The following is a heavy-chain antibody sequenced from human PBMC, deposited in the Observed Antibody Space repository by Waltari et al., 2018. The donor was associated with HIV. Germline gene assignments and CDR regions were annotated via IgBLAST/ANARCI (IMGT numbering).Heavy chain of an antibody. D-gene: IGHD3-22*01. J-gene: IGHJ4*02. V-gene: IGHV3-30*18. Sequence: QVQLVESGGGVVQPGRSLRLSCAASGFTFSSFGMHWVRQAPGKGLEWVAVISYDGSNKYYADSVKGRFTISRDNSKNTLYLQMNSLRAEDTAVYYCAKEHYDSSGYYDYWGQGTLGTVSS. CDR3: AKEHYDSSGYYDY. CDR2: ISYDGSNK. CDR1: GFTFSSFG.